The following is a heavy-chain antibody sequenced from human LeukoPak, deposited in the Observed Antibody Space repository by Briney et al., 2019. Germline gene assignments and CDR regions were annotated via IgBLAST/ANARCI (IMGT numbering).Heavy chain of an antibody. V-gene: IGHV1-69*13. CDR1: GGTFSSYA. D-gene: IGHD3-22*01. CDR3: ARARRHYYDSSGYYREAFDI. J-gene: IGHJ3*02. CDR2: IIPIFGTA. Sequence: ASVKVSCKASGGTFSSYAISWVRQAPGQGLEWMGGIIPIFGTANYAQKSQGRVTITADESTSTAYMELSSLRSEDTAVYYCARARRHYYDSSGYYREAFDIWGQGTMVTVSS.